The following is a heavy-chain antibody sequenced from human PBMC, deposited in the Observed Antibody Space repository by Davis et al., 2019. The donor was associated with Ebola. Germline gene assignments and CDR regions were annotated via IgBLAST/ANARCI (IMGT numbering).Heavy chain of an antibody. CDR1: GFTFNNYW. J-gene: IGHJ4*02. CDR2: LGGDGNNI. V-gene: IGHV3-74*01. Sequence: GESLKIPCEASGFTFNNYWMHWVRQAPGKGLVWVSRLGGDGNNIHYADSVKGRFTISRDNAKNTLYLQMKSLRAEGTAVYYCARGPWNGYCSGGGCYFYFDYWGQGTLGTVSS. CDR3: ARGPWNGYCSGGGCYFYFDY. D-gene: IGHD2-15*01.